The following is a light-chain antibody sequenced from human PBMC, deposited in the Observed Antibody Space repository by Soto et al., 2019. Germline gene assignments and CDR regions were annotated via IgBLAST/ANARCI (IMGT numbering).Light chain of an antibody. V-gene: IGLV2-14*01. CDR2: EVS. CDR3: SSYTSSSTLVV. CDR1: SSDVGGYNY. J-gene: IGLJ2*01. Sequence: QSALTQPAYVSGSPGQSITISCTGTSSDVGGYNYVSWYQQHPGKAPKLMIYEVSNRPSGVSNRFSDSKSGNTASLTISGLQAEDEADYYCSSYTSSSTLVVFGGGTKLTVL.